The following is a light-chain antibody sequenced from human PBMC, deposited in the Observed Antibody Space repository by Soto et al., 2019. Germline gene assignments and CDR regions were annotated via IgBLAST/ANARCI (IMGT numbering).Light chain of an antibody. Sequence: QSALTQPASVYGSPGQSIAISCTGTSSDVGGYDYVSWYQQHPDKAPKRIIYEVTKRPSGVSNRFSGSKSGNTASLTISGLQPDDEADYYCSSHTSGDTRVFGSGTKLTVL. J-gene: IGLJ1*01. CDR1: SSDVGGYDY. CDR2: EVT. CDR3: SSHTSGDTRV. V-gene: IGLV2-14*01.